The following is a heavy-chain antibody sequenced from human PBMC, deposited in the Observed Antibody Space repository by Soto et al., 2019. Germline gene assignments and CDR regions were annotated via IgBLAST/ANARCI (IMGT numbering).Heavy chain of an antibody. D-gene: IGHD4-17*01. CDR2: ISAYSGNT. CDR3: ARVVKAGDYGDYRRYYFAY. J-gene: IGHJ4*01. Sequence: GASVKVSCKAAGYTFTTYGITWVRQAPGQGLEWMGWISAYSGNTNYAQKLQGRLTVTTDTSTNTAYMDLRSLRSDDTAVYYCARVVKAGDYGDYRRYYFAYWGHGTSVTLSS. CDR1: GYTFTTYG. V-gene: IGHV1-18*04.